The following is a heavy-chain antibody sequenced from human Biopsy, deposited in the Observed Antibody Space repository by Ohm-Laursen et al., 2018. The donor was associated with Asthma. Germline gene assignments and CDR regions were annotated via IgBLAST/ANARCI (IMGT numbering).Heavy chain of an antibody. CDR1: SYTFNSAG. CDR2: ISVYNGNT. CDR3: ARAVDYSHYYGIDV. V-gene: IGHV1-18*01. Sequence: ATVKISCKTSSYTFNSAGITRVRPAPGQGLEWMGWISVYNGNTKVAQKLQDRVTMITDTSTSTAYMELRSLRSDDTAVYFCARAVDYSHYYGIDVWGQGTTVTVS. J-gene: IGHJ6*02. D-gene: IGHD3-10*01.